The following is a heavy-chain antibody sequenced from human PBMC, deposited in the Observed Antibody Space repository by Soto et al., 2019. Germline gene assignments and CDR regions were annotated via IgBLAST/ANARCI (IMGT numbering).Heavy chain of an antibody. J-gene: IGHJ4*02. CDR3: ATESSGSSPLHFDF. D-gene: IGHD3-22*01. Sequence: QLQLQESGPGLVKPSQTLSLTCSVSGGSVSSGVHYWSWIRQPPGKGLEWIGYVYYTGSTYHNPSLEGRVTMTLDTSKTQFSLKLNSVTASDAAVYFCATESSGSSPLHFDFWGQGALVTVSS. CDR2: VYYTGST. CDR1: GGSVSSGVHY. V-gene: IGHV4-30-4*01.